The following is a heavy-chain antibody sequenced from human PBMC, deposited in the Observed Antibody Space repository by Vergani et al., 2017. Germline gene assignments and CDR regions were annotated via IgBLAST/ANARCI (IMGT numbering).Heavy chain of an antibody. CDR3: ARAAAARTQSIDY. J-gene: IGHJ4*02. V-gene: IGHV5-51*01. CDR1: GYSFTSYW. D-gene: IGHD6-13*01. CDR2: IYPGDSDT. Sequence: EVQLVQSGAEVKTPGESLTISCKGSGYSFTSYWIGWVRQMPGKGLEWMGIIYPGDSDTRYSPSLQGQVTISADKSISTAYLQWSSLKASDTAMYYCARAAAARTQSIDYWGQGTLVTVSS.